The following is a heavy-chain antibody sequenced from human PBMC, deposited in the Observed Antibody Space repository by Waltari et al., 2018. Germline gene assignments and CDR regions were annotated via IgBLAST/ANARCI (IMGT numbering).Heavy chain of an antibody. Sequence: QVQLVQSGAEVKKPGASVKVSCKASGYTFTSYYMHWVRRAPGQGLEWMGIINPSGGSTSYAQEFQGRVTMTRDTSTSTVYMELSSLRSEDTAVYYCARRGGLRFLGFDYWGQGTLVTVSS. D-gene: IGHD3-3*01. V-gene: IGHV1-46*01. CDR3: ARRGGLRFLGFDY. J-gene: IGHJ4*02. CDR1: GYTFTSYY. CDR2: INPSGGST.